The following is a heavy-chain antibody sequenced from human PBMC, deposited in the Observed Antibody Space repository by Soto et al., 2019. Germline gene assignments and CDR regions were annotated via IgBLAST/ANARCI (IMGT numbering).Heavy chain of an antibody. J-gene: IGHJ4*02. CDR3: ASGEGRNGHNTRVDY. Sequence: QMHLVESGGGVVQPGMSLRLSCAVSGFTFTNHGIHWVRQAPGTGLEWVADISYNGIDKWYADSVQGRFTISRDNFGDTSYLQMNGLRPEDTAVYYCASGEGRNGHNTRVDYWGQGTLVTVSS. D-gene: IGHD3-10*01. V-gene: IGHV3-30*03. CDR2: ISYNGIDK. CDR1: GFTFTNHG.